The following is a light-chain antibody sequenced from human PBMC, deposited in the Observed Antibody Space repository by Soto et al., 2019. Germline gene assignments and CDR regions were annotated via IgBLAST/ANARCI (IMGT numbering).Light chain of an antibody. Sequence: IQMTQSPSSLSASVGDRVTITCRASQSISSYLNWYQQKPGKAPKLLIYAASRLQSGVPSRFSGRGSGTDFTLTISSLQPEDFATYYCLQDYDYPRTFGQGTKVDIK. CDR3: LQDYDYPRT. V-gene: IGKV1-6*01. CDR1: QSISSY. CDR2: AAS. J-gene: IGKJ1*01.